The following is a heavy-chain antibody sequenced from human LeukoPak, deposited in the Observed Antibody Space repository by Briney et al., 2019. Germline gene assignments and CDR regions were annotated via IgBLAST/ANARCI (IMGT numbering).Heavy chain of an antibody. Sequence: ASVKVSCKASGYTFTGYYMHWVRQAPGQGLEWMGWINPNSGGTNYAQKFQGRVTMTRDTSISTAYMELSRLRSDDTAVYYCARVPIGYCTNGVCLRFDPWGQGTLVTVSS. D-gene: IGHD2-8*01. CDR2: INPNSGGT. J-gene: IGHJ5*02. V-gene: IGHV1-2*02. CDR1: GYTFTGYY. CDR3: ARVPIGYCTNGVCLRFDP.